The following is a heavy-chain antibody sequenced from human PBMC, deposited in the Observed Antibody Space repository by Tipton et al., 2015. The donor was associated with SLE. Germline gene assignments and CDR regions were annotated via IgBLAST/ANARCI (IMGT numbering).Heavy chain of an antibody. D-gene: IGHD6-19*01. CDR3: ARSPLGQWPGAFDI. V-gene: IGHV3-7*01. CDR2: IKQDGRER. J-gene: IGHJ3*02. Sequence: SLRLSCAVSGFTFFTYWMNWVRQAPGKGLEWVAKIKQDGRERYYVDSVKGRFTISRDNAKNSLYLQMNSLRAEDTAVYYCARSPLGQWPGAFDIWGQGTMVTVSS. CDR1: GFTFFTYW.